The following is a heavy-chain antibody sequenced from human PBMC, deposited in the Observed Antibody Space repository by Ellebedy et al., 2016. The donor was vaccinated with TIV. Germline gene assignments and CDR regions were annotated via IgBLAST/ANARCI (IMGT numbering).Heavy chain of an antibody. Sequence: PGGSLRLSCAASGFRFGDYYMTWIRQAPGKGLEWISFISIDGGGTYYSDSVKGRFTISRDNAAQSLYLQINNLRADDTAVYYCARGEYYYGSSGYNFDYWGQGTLVTVSS. CDR3: ARGEYYYGSSGYNFDY. V-gene: IGHV3-11*01. D-gene: IGHD3-22*01. CDR2: ISIDGGGT. CDR1: GFRFGDYY. J-gene: IGHJ4*02.